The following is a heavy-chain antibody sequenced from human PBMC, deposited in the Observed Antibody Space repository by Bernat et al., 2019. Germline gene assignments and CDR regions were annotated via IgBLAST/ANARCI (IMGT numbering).Heavy chain of an antibody. CDR3: ARDGRSGYYPDY. V-gene: IGHV4-59*01. Sequence: QVQLQESGPGLVKPSETLSLSCTVSGGSISNYYWSWIRQPPGKGLEWIGYIYYSGTTNYNPSLKSRVTISVDTSKNQFSLKLSSVTAADTAVYYCARDGRSGYYPDYWGQGILVTVSS. J-gene: IGHJ4*02. CDR2: IYYSGTT. CDR1: GGSISNYY. D-gene: IGHD3-3*01.